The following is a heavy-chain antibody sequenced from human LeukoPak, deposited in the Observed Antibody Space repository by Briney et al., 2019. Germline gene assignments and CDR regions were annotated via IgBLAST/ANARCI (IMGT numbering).Heavy chain of an antibody. J-gene: IGHJ4*02. CDR2: IYPGDSDT. D-gene: IGHD1-26*01. CDR3: ARQDSGSYFQYSDY. Sequence: GASLKISCRSSGYIFPMYWIGWVRELRGGGEEGMGIIYPGDSDTKDSPSFQGQLTISVDESINSVYLQWSSLQASDTAIYYCARQDSGSYFQYSDYWGQGTQVTVSS. V-gene: IGHV5-51*01. CDR1: GYIFPMYW.